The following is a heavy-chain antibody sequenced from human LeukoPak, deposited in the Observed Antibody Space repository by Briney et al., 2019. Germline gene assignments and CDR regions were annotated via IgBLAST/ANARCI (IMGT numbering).Heavy chain of an antibody. CDR2: IHPSGSP. D-gene: IGHD3-22*01. CDR1: GGSFSGYF. Sequence: SETLSLTCGVYGGSFSGYFWTWIRQPPGKGLEWIGEIHPSGSPSYNPSLESRVTISVDTSKNQFSLKMSSVTAADTALYYCARGEDYYKCRNYWGQGTLVTVSS. CDR3: ARGEDYYKCRNY. J-gene: IGHJ4*02. V-gene: IGHV4-34*01.